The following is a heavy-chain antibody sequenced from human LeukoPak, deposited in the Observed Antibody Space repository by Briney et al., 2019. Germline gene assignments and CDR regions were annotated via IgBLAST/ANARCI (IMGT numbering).Heavy chain of an antibody. J-gene: IGHJ4*02. CDR3: ARGPFARPKSVNLYGDLDY. CDR1: EYTFTIYD. Sequence: ASVKVSFTASEYTFTIYDINWVRQATGQGLEWMGWMNPNSGNTGYAQKFQGRVTMTRNTSIDTAYMELSSLRSEDTAVYYCARGPFARPKSVNLYGDLDYWGQGTLVTVSS. CDR2: MNPNSGNT. D-gene: IGHD4-17*01. V-gene: IGHV1-8*01.